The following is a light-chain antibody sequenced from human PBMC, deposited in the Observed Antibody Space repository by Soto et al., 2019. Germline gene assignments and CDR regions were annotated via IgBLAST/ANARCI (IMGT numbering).Light chain of an antibody. J-gene: IGKJ4*01. V-gene: IGKV1-39*01. Sequence: DIQMTQSPSSLSASVGDRVTITCRASQSISSYLNWYQQKPGKAPKRLIYAASSLQSGVPSRFSGSGSWTDLTLTIICLQPEDFATYYCQQRYSTPWVTFRGRPEVEIK. CDR2: AAS. CDR3: QQRYSTPWVT. CDR1: QSISSY.